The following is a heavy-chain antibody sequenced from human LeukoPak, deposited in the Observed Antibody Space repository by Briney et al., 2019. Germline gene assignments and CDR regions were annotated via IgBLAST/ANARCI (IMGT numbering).Heavy chain of an antibody. V-gene: IGHV1-18*01. J-gene: IGHJ6*03. CDR3: ARDVFDILTGYLSGYYYYMDV. Sequence: GASVKVSCKASGYTFTSYGITWVRQAPGQGLEWMGWISAYNGNTNYAQKLQGSVTMTTDTSTSTAYMELRSLRSDDTAVYYCARDVFDILTGYLSGYYYYMDVWGKGTTVIVSS. D-gene: IGHD3-9*01. CDR2: ISAYNGNT. CDR1: GYTFTSYG.